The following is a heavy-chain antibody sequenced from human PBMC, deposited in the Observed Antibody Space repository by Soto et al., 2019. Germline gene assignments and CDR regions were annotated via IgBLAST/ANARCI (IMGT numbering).Heavy chain of an antibody. CDR2: INTGNGNI. V-gene: IGHV1-3*04. CDR1: GYTFTSYA. D-gene: IGHD2-2*01. J-gene: IGHJ6*03. CDR3: ARLYCSSISCSVGGYCMDV. Sequence: GASVKVSCKASGYTFTSYAMHWVRQAPGQRPDWMGWINTGNGNIKYSQNFEGRVTITRDTSASTAYVELSSLRSEDTAVYYCARLYCSSISCSVGGYCMDVWGRGTTVTVSS.